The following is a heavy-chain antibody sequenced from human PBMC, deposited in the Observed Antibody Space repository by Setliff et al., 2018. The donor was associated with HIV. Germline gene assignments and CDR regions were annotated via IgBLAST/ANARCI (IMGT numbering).Heavy chain of an antibody. CDR2: IKSKRDGGTI. J-gene: IGHJ4*02. CDR3: IWSGSSGLYYFDH. D-gene: IGHD3-22*01. Sequence: PGGSLRLSCAASGLHFSNTWMSWVRQAPGKGLEWLGRIKSKRDGGTIDYVAPVKGRFSISRDDLKNTVYLHMNSLKTEDTAVYYCIWSGSSGLYYFDHWGQGTLVTVS. V-gene: IGHV3-15*01. CDR1: GLHFSNTW.